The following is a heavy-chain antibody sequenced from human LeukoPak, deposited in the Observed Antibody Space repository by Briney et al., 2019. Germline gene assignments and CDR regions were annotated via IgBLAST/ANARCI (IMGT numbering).Heavy chain of an antibody. D-gene: IGHD6-13*01. CDR3: ARGGVAAAGTFQFDY. CDR1: GGSISSGGYY. Sequence: PSETLSLTCTVSGGSISSGGYYWSWIRQHPGKGLEWIGYIYYSGSTYYNPSLKSRVTISVDTSKNQFSLELSSVTAADTAVYYCARGGVAAAGTFQFDYWGQGTLVTVSS. J-gene: IGHJ4*02. CDR2: IYYSGST. V-gene: IGHV4-31*03.